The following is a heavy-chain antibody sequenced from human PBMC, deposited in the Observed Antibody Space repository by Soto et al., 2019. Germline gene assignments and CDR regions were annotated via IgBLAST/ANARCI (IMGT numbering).Heavy chain of an antibody. Sequence: QVQLVQSGAEVKKPGSSVKVSCKASGGTFSSYTISWVRQAPGQGLEWMGRIIPILGIANYAQKFQGRVTLTADKSTSTAYMELSSLRSEDTAVYYCASLLDCSGGSCPDYWGQGTLVTVSS. V-gene: IGHV1-69*02. CDR3: ASLLDCSGGSCPDY. J-gene: IGHJ4*02. CDR2: IIPILGIA. CDR1: GGTFSSYT. D-gene: IGHD2-15*01.